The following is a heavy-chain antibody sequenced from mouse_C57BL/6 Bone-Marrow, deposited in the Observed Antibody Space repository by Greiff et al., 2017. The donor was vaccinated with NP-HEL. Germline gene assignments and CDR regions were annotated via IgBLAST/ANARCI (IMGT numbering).Heavy chain of an antibody. CDR3: ARERGPRDYFDY. CDR2: IYPGSGST. V-gene: IGHV1-55*01. Sequence: QVQLQQSGAELVKPGASVKMSCKASGYTFTSYWITWVKQRPGQGLEWIGDIYPGSGSTNYNEKFKSKATLTVDTSSSTAYMQLSSLTSEDSAVYYCARERGPRDYFDYWGQGTTLTVSS. CDR1: GYTFTSYW. J-gene: IGHJ2*01.